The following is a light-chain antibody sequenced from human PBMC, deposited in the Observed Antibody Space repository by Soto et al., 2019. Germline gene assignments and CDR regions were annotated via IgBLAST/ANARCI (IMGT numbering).Light chain of an antibody. CDR3: QQSYRAPLT. CDR2: AAS. Sequence: DIQMTQSPSSLSASVGDRVTITCRASQSINTYLNWYQQKPGKAPKFLIHAASSLQSGVPSRFSGNGSGTDFTLTISSLQPEDSATYYCQQSYRAPLTFGPGTKVAIK. J-gene: IGKJ3*01. V-gene: IGKV1-39*01. CDR1: QSINTY.